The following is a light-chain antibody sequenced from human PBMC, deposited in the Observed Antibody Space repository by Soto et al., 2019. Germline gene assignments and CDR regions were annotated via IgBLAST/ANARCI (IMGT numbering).Light chain of an antibody. V-gene: IGKV1-33*01. CDR3: QQYDNLLPIT. Sequence: IQMTQSPSSLSASVGDRVTITCQASQDIAKNLNWYQQKPGKAPKLLIYDASSLQTGVPSRFSGSGSATHFTFTLSSLQSEYIATYYCQQYDNLLPITFGQGTRLEIK. CDR1: QDIAKN. CDR2: DAS. J-gene: IGKJ5*01.